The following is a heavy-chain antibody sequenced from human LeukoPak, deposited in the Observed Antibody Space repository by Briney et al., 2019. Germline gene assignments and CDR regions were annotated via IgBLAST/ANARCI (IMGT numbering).Heavy chain of an antibody. Sequence: GGSLRLSCAASGFSFSTYCMHWVRHPPGKGRVWVSRINTDGSSTRYADSVKGRFTISRDNAKNTMYLQMNRLRAEDTAVYYCASSDYDSSGSAFDIWGPGTMVTVSS. CDR1: GFSFSTYC. CDR3: ASSDYDSSGSAFDI. V-gene: IGHV3-74*01. D-gene: IGHD3-22*01. CDR2: INTDGSST. J-gene: IGHJ3*02.